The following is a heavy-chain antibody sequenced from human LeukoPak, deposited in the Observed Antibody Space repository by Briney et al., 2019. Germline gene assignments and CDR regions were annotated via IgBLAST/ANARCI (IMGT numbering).Heavy chain of an antibody. J-gene: IGHJ3*02. CDR1: GYSISSGYY. CDR2: IYHSGST. D-gene: IGHD3-22*01. CDR3: ARLSASGSFEAFDI. Sequence: SETLSLTCAVSGYSISSGYYWGWIRQPPGKGLEWIGSIYHSGSTYYNPSLKSRVTISVDTSKNQFSLKLSSVTAADTAVYYCARLSASGSFEAFDIWGQGTMVTVSS. V-gene: IGHV4-38-2*01.